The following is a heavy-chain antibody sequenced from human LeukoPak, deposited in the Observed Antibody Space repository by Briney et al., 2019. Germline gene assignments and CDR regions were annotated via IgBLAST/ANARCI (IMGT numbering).Heavy chain of an antibody. V-gene: IGHV3-53*01. CDR3: ASRHCSGGDCYFAGADPLDH. Sequence: GGSLRLSCAASGFTVSSTYMSWVRQSPGKGQEWVSVVYKDGKMFYIDSVKGRFAISRDTSKNTVYLQMNNLRAEDTAVYYCASRHCSGGDCYFAGADPLDHWGQGTLVTVSS. J-gene: IGHJ4*02. D-gene: IGHD2-21*01. CDR2: VYKDGKM. CDR1: GFTVSSTY.